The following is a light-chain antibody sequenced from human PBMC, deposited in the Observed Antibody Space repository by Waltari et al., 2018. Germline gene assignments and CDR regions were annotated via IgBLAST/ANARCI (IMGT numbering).Light chain of an antibody. V-gene: IGKV3-15*01. Sequence: VMTQSPATLSVSPGGRATLSCRASQSVSDKLAGYQHKPGQGPRLLIFGASNRATGIPDRFSGSGSGTDFTLTISSLQSEDFALYYCQQYNDWPLTFGRGTKVEIK. CDR3: QQYNDWPLT. CDR2: GAS. CDR1: QSVSDK. J-gene: IGKJ4*01.